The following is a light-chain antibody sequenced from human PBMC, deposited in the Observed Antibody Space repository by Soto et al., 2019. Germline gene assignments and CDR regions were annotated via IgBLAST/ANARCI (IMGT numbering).Light chain of an antibody. V-gene: IGLV1-47*01. CDR3: AAWDDTLSGWV. J-gene: IGLJ3*02. Sequence: QSVLTQPPSASGTPGQRVTISCSGSSSNIGSNFVYWYQQLPGTAPKLLIYRNNQRPSGVPDRFSGSTSGTSASLAISGLLSEDEADYYCAAWDDTLSGWVFGGGTKLTVL. CDR1: SSNIGSNF. CDR2: RNN.